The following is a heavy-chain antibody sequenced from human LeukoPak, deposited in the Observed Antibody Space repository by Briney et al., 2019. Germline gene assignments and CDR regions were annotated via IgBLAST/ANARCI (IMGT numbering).Heavy chain of an antibody. CDR3: TTVVGYYDSRGGY. Sequence: GGSLRLSCTASGFTFTNAWMSWVRQAPGKGLEWVGRIRSKADDGTTDYAAPVKGRFTISRDDSKNTLYLQMNSLKTEDTAVYDCTTVVGYYDSRGGYWGQGTLVTVSS. CDR2: IRSKADDGTT. J-gene: IGHJ4*02. CDR1: GFTFTNAW. V-gene: IGHV3-15*01. D-gene: IGHD3-22*01.